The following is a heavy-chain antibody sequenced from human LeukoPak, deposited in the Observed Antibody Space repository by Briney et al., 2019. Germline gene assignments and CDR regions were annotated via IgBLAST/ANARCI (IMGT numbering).Heavy chain of an antibody. V-gene: IGHV3-21*01. J-gene: IGHJ4*02. D-gene: IGHD5-18*01. Sequence: RGSLRLSCAASGFTFSSYSMNWVRQAPGKGLEWVSSISSSSSYIYYADSVKGRFTISRDNAKNSLYLQMNSLIAEDTAVYYCARDGGYSYGYPLDYWGQGTLVTVSS. CDR1: GFTFSSYS. CDR2: ISSSSSYI. CDR3: ARDGGYSYGYPLDY.